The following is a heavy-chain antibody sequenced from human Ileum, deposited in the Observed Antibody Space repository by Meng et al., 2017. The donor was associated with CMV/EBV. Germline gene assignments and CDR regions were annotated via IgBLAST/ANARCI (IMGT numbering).Heavy chain of an antibody. CDR1: GGSLIGTNW. V-gene: IGHV4-4*02. CDR2: IFHSGAT. Sequence: QVQLQESGPALVRPSGTLSLTCVVSGGSLIGTNWWNWVRQPPGGGLEWIGEIFHSGATNYNPSLKSRATLSIDNSKNQFSLKLTSVTVADTAVYFCGDPPAGYWGQGVLVTVSS. CDR3: GDPPAGY. J-gene: IGHJ4*02.